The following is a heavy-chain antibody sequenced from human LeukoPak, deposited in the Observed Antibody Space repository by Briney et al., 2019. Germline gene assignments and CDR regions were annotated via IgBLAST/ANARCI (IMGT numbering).Heavy chain of an antibody. CDR1: GGSMTGYW. D-gene: IGHD6-19*01. Sequence: PSETLSLTCIASGGSMTGYWWSWIRQPAGKGLEWIGRVYLSGTTNYNPSLNSRVSMSVDTSKNQFSLKLNSVTAADTAMYYCGRVSSSGHGRAFDIWGQGTMVIASS. J-gene: IGHJ3*02. V-gene: IGHV4-4*07. CDR2: VYLSGTT. CDR3: GRVSSSGHGRAFDI.